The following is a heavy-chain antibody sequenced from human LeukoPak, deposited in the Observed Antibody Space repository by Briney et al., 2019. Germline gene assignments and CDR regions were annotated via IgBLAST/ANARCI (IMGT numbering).Heavy chain of an antibody. D-gene: IGHD4-11*01. CDR2: ISYDGSNK. J-gene: IGHJ5*02. V-gene: IGHV3-30-3*01. Sequence: GGSLRLSCAASGFTFSSYAMHWVRQAPGKGLEWVAVISYDGSNKYYADSVKGRFTISRDNSKNTLYLQMNSLRAEDTAVYYCAGMTTVANWFDPWGQGTLVTVSS. CDR1: GFTFSSYA. CDR3: AGMTTVANWFDP.